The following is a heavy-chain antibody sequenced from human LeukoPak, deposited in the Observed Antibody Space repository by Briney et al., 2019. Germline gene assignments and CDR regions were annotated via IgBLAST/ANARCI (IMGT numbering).Heavy chain of an antibody. J-gene: IGHJ3*02. Sequence: SETLSLTCTVSGGSISTSSYYWGWIRQPPGRGLEWIGSIYYSGSTHYKSSLKSRVTISVDTSKNQFSLKLSSVTAADTAIYYCARGPRLANAFDIWGQGTMVTFSS. V-gene: IGHV4-39*01. D-gene: IGHD3-3*02. CDR1: GGSISTSSYY. CDR2: IYYSGST. CDR3: ARGPRLANAFDI.